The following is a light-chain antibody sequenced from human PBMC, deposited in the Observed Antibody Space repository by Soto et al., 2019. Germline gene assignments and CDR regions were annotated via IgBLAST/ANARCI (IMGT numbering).Light chain of an antibody. J-gene: IGLJ2*01. CDR2: NVN. CDR3: CSYAGIYTLV. Sequence: QSALTQPRSVSGSPGQSVTIACTGTSSDVGGYHYVSWYQHHPGKAPKLMIFNVNERPSGVPARFSGSKSGNTASLTISGLQAEDEADYYCCSYAGIYTLVFGGGPKVTVL. V-gene: IGLV2-11*01. CDR1: SSDVGGYHY.